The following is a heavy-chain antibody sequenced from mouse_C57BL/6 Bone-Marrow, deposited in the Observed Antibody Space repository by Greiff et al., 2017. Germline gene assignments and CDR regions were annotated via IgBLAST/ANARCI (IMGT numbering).Heavy chain of an antibody. D-gene: IGHD1-1*01. J-gene: IGHJ3*01. CDR1: GYTFTDYY. CDR3: AIYGSRFGFAY. V-gene: IGHV1-26*01. Sequence: EVQLQQSGPELVKPGASVKISCKASGYTFTDYYMNWVKQSHGKSLEWIGDINPNNGGTSYNQKFKGKATLTVDKSSSTAYMELRSLTSEDSAVYYCAIYGSRFGFAYWGQGTLVTVSA. CDR2: INPNNGGT.